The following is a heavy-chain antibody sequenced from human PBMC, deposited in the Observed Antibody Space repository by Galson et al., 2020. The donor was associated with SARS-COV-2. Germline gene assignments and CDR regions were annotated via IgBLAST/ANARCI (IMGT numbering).Heavy chain of an antibody. CDR3: ARDSYDSSGYYYASSNDFDY. CDR1: GYTFTSYY. V-gene: IGHV1-46*01. J-gene: IGHJ4*02. CDR2: INPSGGST. D-gene: IGHD3-22*01. Sequence: ASVKVSCKASGYTFTSYYMHWVRQAPGQGLEWMGIINPSGGSTSYAQKFQGRVTMTRDTSTSTVYMELSSLRSEDTAVYYCARDSYDSSGYYYASSNDFDYWGQGTLVTVSS.